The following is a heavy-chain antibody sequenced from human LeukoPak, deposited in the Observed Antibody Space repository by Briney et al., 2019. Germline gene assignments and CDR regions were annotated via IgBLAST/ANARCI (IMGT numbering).Heavy chain of an antibody. CDR1: GFTFSSYG. J-gene: IGHJ4*02. CDR2: IWYDGSNK. CDR3: ARSYGSGSPVDY. V-gene: IGHV3-33*01. D-gene: IGHD3-10*01. Sequence: PGGSMRLSCAASGFTFSSYGMHWVRQAPGKGLEGVAVIWYDGSNKYYADSVKGRFTISRDNSKNTLYLQMNSLRAEDTAVYYCARSYGSGSPVDYWGQGTLVTVSS.